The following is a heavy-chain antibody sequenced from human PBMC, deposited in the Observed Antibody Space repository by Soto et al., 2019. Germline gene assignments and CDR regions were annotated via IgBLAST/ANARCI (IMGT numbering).Heavy chain of an antibody. D-gene: IGHD3-16*02. J-gene: IGHJ4*02. CDR3: TKDPGQYDYIWGSYRSFFDY. CDR2: ISGSGGST. CDR1: GFTFSSYA. Sequence: GGSLRLSCAASGFTFSSYAMSWVRQAPGKGLEWVSAISGSGGSTYYADSVKGRFTISRDNSKNTLYLQMNSLRAEDTAVYYCTKDPGQYDYIWGSYRSFFDYWGQGTLVTVSS. V-gene: IGHV3-23*01.